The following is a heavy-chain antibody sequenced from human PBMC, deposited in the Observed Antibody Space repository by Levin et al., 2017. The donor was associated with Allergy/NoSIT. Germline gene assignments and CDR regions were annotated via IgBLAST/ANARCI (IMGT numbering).Heavy chain of an antibody. Sequence: PGGSLRLSCAASGFTFSTYGVHWVRQPPGKGLEWVAGIAYDGSNKYYADSVKGRFSISRDNSKNTLYLQMTSLGADDTAVFYCAREPRGASSWHHFDHGGQGALVTVSS. CDR2: IAYDGSNK. CDR1: GFTFSTYG. CDR3: AREPRGASSWHHFDH. V-gene: IGHV3-33*01. J-gene: IGHJ4*02. D-gene: IGHD6-13*01.